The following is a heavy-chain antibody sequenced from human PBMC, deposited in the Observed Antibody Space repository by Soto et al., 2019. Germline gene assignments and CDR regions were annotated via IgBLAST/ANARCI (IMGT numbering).Heavy chain of an antibody. CDR3: ARDYYGSGSYYTNWFGP. Sequence: GGSLRLSCAASGFTFSSYSMNWVRQAPGKGLEWVSSISSSSSYIYYADSVKGRFTISRDNAKNSLYLQMNSLRAEDTAVYYCARDYYGSGSYYTNWFGPWGQGTLVTVSS. J-gene: IGHJ5*02. D-gene: IGHD3-10*01. CDR1: GFTFSSYS. V-gene: IGHV3-21*01. CDR2: ISSSSSYI.